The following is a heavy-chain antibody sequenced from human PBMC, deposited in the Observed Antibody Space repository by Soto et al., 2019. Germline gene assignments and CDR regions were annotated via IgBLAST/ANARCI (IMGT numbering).Heavy chain of an antibody. V-gene: IGHV1-8*01. CDR1: GYTFTSYD. Sequence: ASVKVSCKASGYTFTSYDINWVRQATGQGLEWMGWMNPNSGNTGYAQKFQGRVTMTRNTSISTAYMELSSLRSEDTAVYYCARQVVPAATYYMDVWGKGTTVTVSS. CDR3: ARQVVPAATYYMDV. J-gene: IGHJ6*03. D-gene: IGHD2-2*01. CDR2: MNPNSGNT.